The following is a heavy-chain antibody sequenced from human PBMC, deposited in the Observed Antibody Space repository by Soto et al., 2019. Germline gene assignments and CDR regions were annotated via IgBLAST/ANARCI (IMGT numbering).Heavy chain of an antibody. CDR3: ATDRGYSSSSFDY. CDR1: GYTFTSYA. V-gene: IGHV1-3*01. Sequence: ASVKVSCKASGYTFTSYAMHWVRQAPGQRLEWMGWINAGNGNTKYSQKFQGRVTVTRDTSASTAYMELSSLRSEDTAVYYCATDRGYSSSSFDYWRQGTLVTVSS. J-gene: IGHJ4*02. CDR2: INAGNGNT. D-gene: IGHD6-6*01.